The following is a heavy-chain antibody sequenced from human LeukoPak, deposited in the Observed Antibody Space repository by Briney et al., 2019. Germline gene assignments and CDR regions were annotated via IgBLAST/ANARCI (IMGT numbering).Heavy chain of an antibody. CDR3: ARIAPGMSFDY. CDR2: IYYTGSA. Sequence: SETPSLTCTVSGGSINNYYWTWIRQPPGKGLEWIGYIYYTGSANYNSSLKSRVTISVDTSNNHFSLKLNSVTAADTAIYYCARIAPGMSFDYWGQGTLVTVSS. J-gene: IGHJ4*02. D-gene: IGHD1-14*01. CDR1: GGSINNYY. V-gene: IGHV4-59*01.